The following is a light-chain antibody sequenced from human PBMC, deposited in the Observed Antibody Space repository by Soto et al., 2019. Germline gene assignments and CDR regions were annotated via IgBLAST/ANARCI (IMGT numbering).Light chain of an antibody. CDR3: QEYNNWPPMYT. Sequence: EIVMTQSPATLSASPGERATLSCRASQSVSRKLAWYQQKPGQAPRLLIYDASTRATGIPGRFSGSGSGTHFALTISSLQSEDFAIYYCQEYNNWPPMYTFGQGTKLEIK. CDR1: QSVSRK. J-gene: IGKJ2*01. CDR2: DAS. V-gene: IGKV3-15*01.